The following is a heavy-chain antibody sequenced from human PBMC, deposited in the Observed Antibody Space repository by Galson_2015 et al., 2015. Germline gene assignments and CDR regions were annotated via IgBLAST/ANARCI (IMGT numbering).Heavy chain of an antibody. CDR2: ISSSGSTI. D-gene: IGHD5-18*01. CDR3: ARDRERYSYGSDYFDY. Sequence: SLRLSCAASGFTFSDYYMSWIRQAPGKGLEWVSYISSSGSTIYYADSVKGRFTISRDNAKNSLYLQMNSLRAEDTAVYCCARDRERYSYGSDYFDYWGQGTLVTVSS. J-gene: IGHJ4*02. V-gene: IGHV3-11*01. CDR1: GFTFSDYY.